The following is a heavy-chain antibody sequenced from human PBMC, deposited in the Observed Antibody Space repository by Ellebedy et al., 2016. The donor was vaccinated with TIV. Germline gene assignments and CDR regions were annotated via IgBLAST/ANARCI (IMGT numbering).Heavy chain of an antibody. CDR1: GYTFTSYG. Sequence: ASVKVSXXASGYTFTSYGISWVRQAPGQGLEWMGWISAYNGNTNYAQKLQGRVTMTTDTSTSTAYMELRSLRSDDTAVYYCARVVGSDGGNSDYYYYGMDVWGQGTTVTVSS. D-gene: IGHD4-23*01. V-gene: IGHV1-18*01. CDR2: ISAYNGNT. CDR3: ARVVGSDGGNSDYYYYGMDV. J-gene: IGHJ6*02.